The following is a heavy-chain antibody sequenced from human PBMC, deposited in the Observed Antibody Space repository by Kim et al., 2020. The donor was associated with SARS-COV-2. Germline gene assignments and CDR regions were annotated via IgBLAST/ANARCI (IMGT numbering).Heavy chain of an antibody. CDR2: ISVYGSAK. Sequence: GGSLRLSCAASGGTFSSYGRNWVRQAPGKGLEWVSNISVYGSAKDYADSVKGRFTISRDNAQNTLYLQMNSPRVEDTALYYCAKGLTGIYVTGILDYWG. V-gene: IGHV3-23*01. D-gene: IGHD2-21*02. CDR3: AKGLTGIYVTGILDY. J-gene: IGHJ4*01. CDR1: GGTFSSYG.